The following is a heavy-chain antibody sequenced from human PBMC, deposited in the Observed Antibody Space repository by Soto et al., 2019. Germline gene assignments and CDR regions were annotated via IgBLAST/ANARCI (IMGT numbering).Heavy chain of an antibody. CDR1: GYTFTGYY. CDR3: ARALFNMGKYYYYYYGMDV. V-gene: IGHV1-2*04. J-gene: IGHJ6*02. Sequence: ASVKVSCKASGYTFTGYYMHWVRQAPGQGLEWMGWINPNSGGTNYAQKFQGWVTMTRDTSISTAYMELSRLRSDDTAVYYCARALFNMGKYYYYYYGMDVWGQGTTVTVSS. D-gene: IGHD2-21*01. CDR2: INPNSGGT.